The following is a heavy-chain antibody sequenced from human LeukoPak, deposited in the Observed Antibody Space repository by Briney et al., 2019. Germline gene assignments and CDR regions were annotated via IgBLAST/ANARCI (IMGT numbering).Heavy chain of an antibody. J-gene: IGHJ6*03. D-gene: IGHD3-10*01. V-gene: IGHV4-4*07. CDR3: ARVRGGSSSGNYYYHYMDV. CDR2: IFTSGST. Sequence: PSETLSLTCTVSGGSINTFYWSWIRQPAEKGLEWIGRIFTSGSTNYNPSLKSRVSLSVDTSKNQFSLKLSSVTAADTAVYYCARVRGGSSSGNYYYHYMDVWGKGTTVTISS. CDR1: GGSINTFY.